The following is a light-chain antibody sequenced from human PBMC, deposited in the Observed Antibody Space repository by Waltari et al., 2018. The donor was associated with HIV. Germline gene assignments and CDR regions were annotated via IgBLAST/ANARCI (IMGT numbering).Light chain of an antibody. J-gene: IGKJ5*01. V-gene: IGKV1-13*02. CDR1: QDINSA. CDR3: QQFHSYPVT. Sequence: AIQLTPSPPSLSASVNDRVTITCRASQDINSALAWYLQKPGKAPKLLIYDVSTLESGVPSRFSGSGFGTEYTLTISSLQSEDFATYFCQQFHSYPVTFGQGTRLEIK. CDR2: DVS.